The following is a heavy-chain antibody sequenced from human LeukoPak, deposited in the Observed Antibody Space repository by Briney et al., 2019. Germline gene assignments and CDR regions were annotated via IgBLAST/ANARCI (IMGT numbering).Heavy chain of an antibody. CDR3: ARQRGTTVTTPDY. CDR1: GFTFSSYA. Sequence: GGSLRLSCAASGFTFSSYAVTWVRQAPGKGLAWVSGISGSGSSTYYADSVKGRFSISRGNSKNTLYLQMNSLRAEDTAVYYCARQRGTTVTTPDYWGRGTLVTVSS. CDR2: ISGSGSST. J-gene: IGHJ4*02. V-gene: IGHV3-23*01. D-gene: IGHD4-17*01.